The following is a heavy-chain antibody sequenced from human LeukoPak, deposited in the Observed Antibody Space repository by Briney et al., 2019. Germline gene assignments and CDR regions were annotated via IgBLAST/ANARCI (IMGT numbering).Heavy chain of an antibody. CDR2: ISTSPSAM. CDR3: ARGGTYCGDGCYGTNL. Sequence: GGSLRLSCTASGFTFSSYAMNWVRQAPGKGLEWVSSISTSPSAMYYADSVKGRFTISRDNAKNSLYLQMSSLRDEDTAVYYCARGGTYCGDGCYGTNLWGQGTLVTVSS. D-gene: IGHD2-21*02. V-gene: IGHV3-21*06. CDR1: GFTFSSYA. J-gene: IGHJ5*02.